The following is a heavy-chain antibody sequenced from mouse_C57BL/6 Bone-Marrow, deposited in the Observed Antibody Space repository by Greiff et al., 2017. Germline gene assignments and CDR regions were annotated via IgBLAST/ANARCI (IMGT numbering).Heavy chain of an antibody. D-gene: IGHD1-1*01. J-gene: IGHJ4*01. CDR2: IGPGSGST. CDR3: AIYGSSYDYAMDY. CDR1: GYTFTDYY. Sequence: VQLQQSGAELVKPGASVKISCKASGYTFTDYYINWVKQRPGQGLEWIGKIGPGSGSTYYNEKFKGKATLTADKSSSTAYMQLSSLTSEDSAVYFCAIYGSSYDYAMDYWGQGTSVTVSS. V-gene: IGHV1-77*01.